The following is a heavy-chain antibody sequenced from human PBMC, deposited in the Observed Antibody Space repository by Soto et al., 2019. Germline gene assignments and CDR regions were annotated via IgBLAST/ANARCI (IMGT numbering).Heavy chain of an antibody. CDR2: IIPIFGTA. Sequence: QVQLVQSGAEVKKPGSSVKVSCKASGGTFSSYAISWVRQAPGQGLEWMGGIIPIFGTANYAQKFQGRVTITADESTSTAYMELSSLRSEDTAVYYCARVIHDFWSGYPGGRGGYFDYWGQGTLVTVSS. CDR1: GGTFSSYA. V-gene: IGHV1-69*12. D-gene: IGHD3-3*01. J-gene: IGHJ4*02. CDR3: ARVIHDFWSGYPGGRGGYFDY.